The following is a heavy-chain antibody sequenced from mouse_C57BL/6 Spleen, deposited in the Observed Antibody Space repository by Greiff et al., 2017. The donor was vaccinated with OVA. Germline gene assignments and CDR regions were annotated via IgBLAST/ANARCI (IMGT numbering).Heavy chain of an antibody. CDR2: IYPRSGNT. D-gene: IGHD2-1*01. Sequence: VQLQQSGAELARPGASVKLSCKASGYTFTSYGISWVKQRTGQGLEWIGEIYPRSGNTYYNEKFKGKATLTADKSSSTAYMELRSLTSEDSAVYFCARLGNYYGNYGYFDVWGKGTTVTVSS. CDR1: GYTFTSYG. CDR3: ARLGNYYGNYGYFDV. J-gene: IGHJ1*03. V-gene: IGHV1-81*01.